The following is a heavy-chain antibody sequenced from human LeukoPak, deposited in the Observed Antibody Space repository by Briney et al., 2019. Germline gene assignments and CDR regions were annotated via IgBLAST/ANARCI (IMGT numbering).Heavy chain of an antibody. CDR1: GGSISSYY. D-gene: IGHD6-13*01. CDR3: ARVSIAAAGTGVDY. CDR2: IYYSGST. V-gene: IGHV4-59*01. J-gene: IGHJ4*02. Sequence: SETLSLTCTVSGGSISSYYWSWIRMPPGQGLEWIGYIYYSGSTNYNPSLESRVTISVDTSKNQFSLKLSSVTAADTAVYYCARVSIAAAGTGVDYWGQGTLVTVSS.